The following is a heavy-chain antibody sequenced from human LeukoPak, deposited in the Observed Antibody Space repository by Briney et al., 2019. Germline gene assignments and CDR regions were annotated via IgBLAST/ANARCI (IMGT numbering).Heavy chain of an antibody. CDR2: IRSDGEA. CDR1: GFTFNSDP. D-gene: IGHD6-6*01. V-gene: IGHV3-48*02. Sequence: PGGSLRLSCAASGFTFNSDPMTWVRQAPGKGLEWISNIRSDGEAFYADSVRGRFTISRDNAKNSLYLQMNSLREEDTAVYYCVRDVHWAFDMWGQGTMVTVSS. J-gene: IGHJ3*02. CDR3: VRDVHWAFDM.